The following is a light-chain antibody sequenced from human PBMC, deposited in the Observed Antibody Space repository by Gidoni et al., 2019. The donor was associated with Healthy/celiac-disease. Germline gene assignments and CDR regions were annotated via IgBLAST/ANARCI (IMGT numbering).Light chain of an antibody. CDR2: WAS. CDR3: QQYYSTLLT. J-gene: IGKJ4*01. Sequence: DIVMTQSPDSLAVSLGERATINCKSSQSVLYSSNNKNYVAWYQQKPGQPPKLIIYWASTRESGVPDRFSGSGSGTDFTLTISSLQAEDVAVYYCQQYYSTLLTFGGGTKVEIK. V-gene: IGKV4-1*01. CDR1: QSVLYSSNNKNY.